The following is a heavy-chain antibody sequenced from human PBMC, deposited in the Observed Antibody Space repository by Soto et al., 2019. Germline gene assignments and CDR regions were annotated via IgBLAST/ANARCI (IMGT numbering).Heavy chain of an antibody. Sequence: GGSLRLSCAAFGLTISGKKYVAWVRQAPGKGLEWVSALYDVDGSFYADSVKGRFTTSSDSSKTTVYLQMNDLRPDDTAVYYCATWHEREHAYDVWGQGKTVTV. CDR3: ATWHEREHAYDV. CDR2: LYDVDGS. D-gene: IGHD1-1*01. V-gene: IGHV3-53*01. J-gene: IGHJ3*01. CDR1: GLTISGKKY.